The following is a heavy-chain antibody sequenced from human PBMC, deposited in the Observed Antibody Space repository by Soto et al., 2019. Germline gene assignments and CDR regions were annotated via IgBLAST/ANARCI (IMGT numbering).Heavy chain of an antibody. CDR1: SSSIVSYY. J-gene: IGHJ5*02. CDR3: ARNFLDP. CDR2: IYYRGSI. V-gene: IGHV4-59*07. Sequence: TLSLSRTTCSSSIVSYYWSGIVQLPGKGLESIGYIYYRGSINYNPAHKSRVAISVDTSRNQYFLNLSSVTVADTALYYCARNFLDPWGQGILVTVS.